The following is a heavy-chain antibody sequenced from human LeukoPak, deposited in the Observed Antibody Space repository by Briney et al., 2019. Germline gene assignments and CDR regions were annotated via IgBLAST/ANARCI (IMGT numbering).Heavy chain of an antibody. Sequence: ASVKVSCKASGYTFTSYYMHWVRQAPGQGLEWMGIINPSGGSTSYAQKFQGRVTMTRDTSTSTVYMELSSLRSEDTAVYYCARGRRTYYDIWTGYFTYWGQGTLVTVSS. D-gene: IGHD3-9*01. CDR1: GYTFTSYY. J-gene: IGHJ4*02. V-gene: IGHV1-46*01. CDR2: INPSGGST. CDR3: ARGRRTYYDIWTGYFTY.